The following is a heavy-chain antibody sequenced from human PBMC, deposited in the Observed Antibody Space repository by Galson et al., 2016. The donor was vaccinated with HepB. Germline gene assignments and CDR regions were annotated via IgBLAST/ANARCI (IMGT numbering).Heavy chain of an antibody. CDR2: TYHTSNWYS. CDR1: GDSVSSTSAA. Sequence: CAISGDSVSSTSAAWNWIRHSPSRGLEWLGRTYHTSNWYSDYAVSVKRRITINPDTSKNQFSLQLNSVTPEDTAVYYCARGHLVVPFSFYFDYWGQGSLVTVSA. D-gene: IGHD2-15*01. J-gene: IGHJ4*02. CDR3: ARGHLVVPFSFYFDY. V-gene: IGHV6-1*01.